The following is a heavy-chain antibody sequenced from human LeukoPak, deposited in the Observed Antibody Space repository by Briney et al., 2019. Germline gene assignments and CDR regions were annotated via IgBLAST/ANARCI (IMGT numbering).Heavy chain of an antibody. CDR1: GFTFTSSA. V-gene: IGHV1-58*02. CDR2: IVVGSGNT. J-gene: IGHJ4*02. D-gene: IGHD2/OR15-2a*01. CDR3: VRQKIVPGTSQLRTFDA. Sequence: SVKVSCKASGFTFTSSAMQWVRQARGQRLEWIGWIVVGSGNTNYAQKFQERVTITRDMSTSTAYMELSSLRSEDTAVYYCVRQKIVPGTSQLRTFDAWGLGTLVSVSS.